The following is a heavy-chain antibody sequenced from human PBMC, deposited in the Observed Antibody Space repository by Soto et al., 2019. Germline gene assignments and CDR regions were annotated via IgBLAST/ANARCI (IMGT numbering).Heavy chain of an antibody. CDR1: GFTFSRNV. CDR2: IWFDGNNN. CDR3: ARNSGTYYFDY. Sequence: GGSLRLSCAASGFTFSRNVMHWVRQAPGKGLEWVAMIWFDGNNNYYADSVKGRFTISRDNSKNTLYLQMNSLRAEDTAAYYCARNSGTYYFDYWGPGTLVTVS. J-gene: IGHJ4*02. V-gene: IGHV3-33*01. D-gene: IGHD1-26*01.